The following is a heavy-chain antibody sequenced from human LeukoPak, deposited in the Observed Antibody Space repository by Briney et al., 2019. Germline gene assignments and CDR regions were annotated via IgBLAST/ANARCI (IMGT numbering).Heavy chain of an antibody. Sequence: WSLRLSCLASGFTFSNFGMSWVRHTAGKGLEWVSAISESGDATFYADSVQCRFTISRDNFKNTLYLQMNSLRAEDTAVYYCASPYGSGSNNWLDPWGQGTLVTVSS. D-gene: IGHD3-10*01. CDR1: GFTFSNFG. J-gene: IGHJ5*02. CDR2: ISESGDAT. CDR3: ASPYGSGSNNWLDP. V-gene: IGHV3-23*01.